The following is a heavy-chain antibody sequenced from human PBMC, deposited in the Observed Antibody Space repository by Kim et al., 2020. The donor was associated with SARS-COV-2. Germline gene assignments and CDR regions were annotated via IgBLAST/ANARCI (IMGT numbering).Heavy chain of an antibody. Sequence: SETLSLTCTVSGGSISSYYWSWIRQPPGKGLEWIGYIYYSGSTNYNPSLKSRVTISVDTSKNQFSLKLSSVTAADTAVYYCARHWVKVGGYFDYWGQGTLVTVSS. J-gene: IGHJ4*02. CDR3: ARHWVKVGGYFDY. D-gene: IGHD1-26*01. V-gene: IGHV4-59*08. CDR2: IYYSGST. CDR1: GGSISSYY.